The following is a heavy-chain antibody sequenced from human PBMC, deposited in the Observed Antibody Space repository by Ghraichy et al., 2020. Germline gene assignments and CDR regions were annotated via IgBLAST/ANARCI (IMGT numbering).Heavy chain of an antibody. D-gene: IGHD4-17*01. CDR1: GGSFSSYS. CDR3: ARLGDYKDYYYYYYMDV. Sequence: SETLSLTCVVSGGSFSSYSWTWTRQSPGKGLERIGNIAYSGTTHYNAALKNRVTISVDRPKNQFSLRVTSVTAADTAVYFCARLGDYKDYYYYYYMDVWGKGTTVAVS. J-gene: IGHJ6*03. CDR2: IAYSGTT. V-gene: IGHV4-59*08.